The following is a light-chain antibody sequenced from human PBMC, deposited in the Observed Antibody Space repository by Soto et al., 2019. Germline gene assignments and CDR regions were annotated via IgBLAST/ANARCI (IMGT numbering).Light chain of an antibody. CDR2: DVS. V-gene: IGLV2-11*01. CDR3: CSYAGTYTWV. J-gene: IGLJ3*02. Sequence: QSALTQPRSVSGSPGQSVTISCTGTRSDVGGYKYVSWYQHHPGKAPKVMIYDVSKRPSGVPDRFSGSKSGNTASLTISGLQADDEADYYCCSYAGTYTWVFGGGTKLTVL. CDR1: RSDVGGYKY.